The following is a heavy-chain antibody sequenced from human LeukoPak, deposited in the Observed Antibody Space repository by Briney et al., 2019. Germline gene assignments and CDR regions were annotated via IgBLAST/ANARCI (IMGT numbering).Heavy chain of an antibody. J-gene: IGHJ5*02. CDR2: VYYSGST. CDR3: AREGPIVVVPDDLDSHSVATKYNWFEP. CDR1: GGSITSSNYY. Sequence: LETLSLTCTVPGGSITSSNYYWGWIRQPPGKGLEWIESVYYSGSTHYNPSPKSRVTISVDTSKNQFSLNLTSATAADTAVYFCAREGPIVVVPDDLDSHSVATKYNWFEPWGQGTLVTVSS. D-gene: IGHD2-2*01. V-gene: IGHV4-39*07.